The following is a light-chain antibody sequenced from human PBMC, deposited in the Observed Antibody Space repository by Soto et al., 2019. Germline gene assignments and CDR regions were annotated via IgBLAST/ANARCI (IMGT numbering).Light chain of an antibody. J-gene: IGLJ1*01. CDR1: SSNMGSNT. Sequence: QSVLTQPPSASGTPGQRVTISCYGSSSNMGSNTVHWFQQFPGTAPRLLISTNDQRPSGVPDRFIGSNSGTSASLAISGLHFEDEADYYCAVWDDRLNGHVFGTGTKVTLL. CDR3: AVWDDRLNGHV. V-gene: IGLV1-44*01. CDR2: TND.